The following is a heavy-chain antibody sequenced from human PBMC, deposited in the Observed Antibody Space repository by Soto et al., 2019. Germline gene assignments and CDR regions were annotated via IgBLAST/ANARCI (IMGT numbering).Heavy chain of an antibody. Sequence: PGGSLRLSCAASGFTFSSYSMNWVRQAPGKGLEWVSSISSSSSYIYYADSVKGRFTISRDNAKNSLYLQMNSLRAEDTAVYYCAGSGNHQSAEYFQHWGQGTLVTVSS. CDR2: ISSSSSYI. V-gene: IGHV3-21*01. CDR1: GFTFSSYS. J-gene: IGHJ1*01. CDR3: AGSGNHQSAEYFQH. D-gene: IGHD1-1*01.